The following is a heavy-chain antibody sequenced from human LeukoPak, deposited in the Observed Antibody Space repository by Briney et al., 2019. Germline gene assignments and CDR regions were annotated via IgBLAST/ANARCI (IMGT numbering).Heavy chain of an antibody. CDR2: LIPIFGTA. V-gene: IGHV1-69*05. CDR3: ALPGIAVAGYDY. J-gene: IGHJ4*02. D-gene: IGHD6-19*01. CDR1: GGTFSSYA. Sequence: ASVKVSCKASGGTFSSYAISWVRQAPGQGLEWMGRLIPIFGTANYAQKFQGRVTITTDESTSTAYMELSSLRSEDTAVYYCALPGIAVAGYDYWGQGTLVTVSS.